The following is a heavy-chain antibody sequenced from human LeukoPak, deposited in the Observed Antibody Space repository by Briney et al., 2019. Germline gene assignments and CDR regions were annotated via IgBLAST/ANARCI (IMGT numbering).Heavy chain of an antibody. V-gene: IGHV3-74*01. CDR2: INSDGSST. J-gene: IGHJ4*02. CDR3: ARSRWLAGFSFDY. D-gene: IGHD6-19*01. CDR1: GFTFSSYW. Sequence: PGGSLRLSCAASGFTFSSYWMHLVRQAPGKGLVWVSRINSDGSSTSYADSVKGRFTISRDNAKNTQYLQMNSLRAEDTAVYYCARSRWLAGFSFDYWGQGTLVTVSS.